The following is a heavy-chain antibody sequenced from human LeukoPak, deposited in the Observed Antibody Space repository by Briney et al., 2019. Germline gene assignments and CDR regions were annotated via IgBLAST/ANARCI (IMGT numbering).Heavy chain of an antibody. CDR2: IHHSGST. J-gene: IGHJ4*02. CDR1: GYSISSGYY. D-gene: IGHD6-6*01. V-gene: IGHV4-38-2*02. CDR3: ARDRPPDY. Sequence: PSETLSLTCTVSGYSISSGYYWGWIRQPPGKGLEWIGSIHHSGSTNYNASLKSRVSISVDTSKNQFSLELTSVTAADTAVYYCARDRPPDYWGQGTLVTVSS.